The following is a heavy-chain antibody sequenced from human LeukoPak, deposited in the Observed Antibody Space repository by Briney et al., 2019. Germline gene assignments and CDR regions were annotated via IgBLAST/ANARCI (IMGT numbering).Heavy chain of an antibody. V-gene: IGHV3-23*01. D-gene: IGHD3-9*01. Sequence: GGSLRLSCAASGFTFSSYAMSWVRQAPGKGLEWVSAISGSSGSTYYADSVKGRFTISTDNSKNTLYLQMNSLRAEDAALYYCAKDGIDWLSNIIFDYWGQGTLVTVSS. CDR1: GFTFSSYA. J-gene: IGHJ4*02. CDR3: AKDGIDWLSNIIFDY. CDR2: ISGSSGST.